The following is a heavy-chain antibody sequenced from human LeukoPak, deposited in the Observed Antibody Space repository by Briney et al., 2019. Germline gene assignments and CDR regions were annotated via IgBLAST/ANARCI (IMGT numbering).Heavy chain of an antibody. V-gene: IGHV3-23*01. CDR2: ISGSGTNT. J-gene: IGHJ5*02. CDR1: GFTFGSYA. D-gene: IGHD1-1*01. Sequence: GGSLRLSCAASGFTFGSYAMSWVRQAPGEGLEWVSAISGSGTNTYYGSSVKGRFTISRDNSKNMLFLEMNSLRAEDTAVNYCARQFREMSGTGGWFDPWGQGTLVTVSS. CDR3: ARQFREMSGTGGWFDP.